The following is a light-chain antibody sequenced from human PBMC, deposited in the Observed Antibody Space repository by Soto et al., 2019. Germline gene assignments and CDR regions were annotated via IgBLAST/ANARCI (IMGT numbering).Light chain of an antibody. CDR1: QSVDNY. Sequence: EIVLTQSPATLSLSPGERATLSCRASQSVDNYLAWYQQKPGQAPRLLIYDVSNRATGTPARFSGSGSGTDFTLSISSLEPEDFAVYYCQQYTNWPPITCGQGTRREIK. J-gene: IGKJ5*01. CDR2: DVS. V-gene: IGKV3-11*01. CDR3: QQYTNWPPIT.